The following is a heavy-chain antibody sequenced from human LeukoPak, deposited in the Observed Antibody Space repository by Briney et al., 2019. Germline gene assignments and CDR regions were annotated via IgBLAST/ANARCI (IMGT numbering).Heavy chain of an antibody. CDR3: ARLPSIAAAGTGFDY. CDR1: GGSISSSSYY. CDR2: IYYSGST. J-gene: IGHJ4*02. Sequence: SETLSLTCTVSGGSISSSSYYWGWIRQPPGKGLEWIGSIYYSGSTYYNPSLKSRVTISVDTSKNQFSLKLSSVTAADTAVYYCARLPSIAAAGTGFDYWGQGTLVTVSS. V-gene: IGHV4-39*01. D-gene: IGHD6-13*01.